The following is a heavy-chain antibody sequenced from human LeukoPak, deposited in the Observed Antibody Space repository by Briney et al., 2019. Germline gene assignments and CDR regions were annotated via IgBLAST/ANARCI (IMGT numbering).Heavy chain of an antibody. D-gene: IGHD6-13*01. J-gene: IGHJ6*02. CDR1: GYRFTSNC. V-gene: IGHV5-51*01. CDR2: IYPGDSDT. CDR3: ARLGSAAGGTYYYYGMDV. Sequence: PGESLKISCQASGYRFTSNCIGWVRQMPGKGLEWMGIIYPGDSDTRYSPSFEGQVTISADKSISTAYLQWSSLKASDTAMYYCARLGSAAGGTYYYYGMDVWGQGTTVTVSS.